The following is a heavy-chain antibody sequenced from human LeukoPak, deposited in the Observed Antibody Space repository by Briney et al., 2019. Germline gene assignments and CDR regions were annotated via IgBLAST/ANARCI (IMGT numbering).Heavy chain of an antibody. Sequence: SETLSLTCAVSGYSISSGYYWGWIRQPPGKGLEWIGSIYHSGSTYYNPSLKSRVTISVDTSKNQFSLMLSSVTAAVTAVYYCASRRYCSSTSCRDGDYRGQGTLVTVSS. V-gene: IGHV4-38-2*01. CDR1: GYSISSGYY. J-gene: IGHJ4*02. CDR2: IYHSGST. CDR3: ASRRYCSSTSCRDGDY. D-gene: IGHD2-2*01.